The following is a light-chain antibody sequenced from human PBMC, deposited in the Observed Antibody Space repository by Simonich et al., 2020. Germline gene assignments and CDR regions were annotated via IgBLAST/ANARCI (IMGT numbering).Light chain of an antibody. CDR1: QSLVHSDGNTY. CDR2: KVA. V-gene: IGKV2-30*02. J-gene: IGKJ3*01. Sequence: DVVMTQSPLSLPVTLGQPASISCRSSQSLVHSDGNTYLNWFQQRPGQSPRRLIYKVANRDSGVPDRFSGSGSGTDFTLKISRVEAEDVGVYYCMQGTHWTQFTFGPGTKVDIK. CDR3: MQGTHWTQFT.